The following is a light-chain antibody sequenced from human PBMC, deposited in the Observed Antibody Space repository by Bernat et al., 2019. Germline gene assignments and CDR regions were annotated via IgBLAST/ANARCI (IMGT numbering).Light chain of an antibody. CDR2: DSS. CDR1: QSFGKY. V-gene: IGKV3-11*01. J-gene: IGKJ1*01. Sequence: DIVLTQSPPTLSLSPGERATLSCRASQSFGKYLIWYQQKPGYTPRLLISDSSNRSTGIPSRFSGSGSGTDFTLTISSLEPEDFALYYCQHRNNSPPTFGQGTKVEIK. CDR3: QHRNNSPPT.